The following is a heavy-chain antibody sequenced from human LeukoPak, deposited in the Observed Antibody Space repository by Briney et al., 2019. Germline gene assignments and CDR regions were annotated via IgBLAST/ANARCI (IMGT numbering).Heavy chain of an antibody. J-gene: IGHJ4*02. D-gene: IGHD2-2*01. CDR3: ARAKRGQLL. CDR1: GGSISSYY. CDR2: IYYSGST. V-gene: IGHV4-59*12. Sequence: PSETLSLTCTVSGGSISSYYWSWIRQPPGKGLEWIGYIYYSGSTNYNPSLKSRVTISVDTSKNQFSLKLSSVTAADTAVYYCARAKRGQLLWGQGTLVTVSS.